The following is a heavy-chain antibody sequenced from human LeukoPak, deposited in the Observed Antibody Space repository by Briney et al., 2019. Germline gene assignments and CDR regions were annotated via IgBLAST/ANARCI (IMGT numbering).Heavy chain of an antibody. CDR3: ARGLLAAAVDY. J-gene: IGHJ4*02. CDR1: GFTFSSYQ. CDR2: ISSSGSTI. D-gene: IGHD6-13*01. V-gene: IGHV3-48*03. Sequence: PGGSLRLSCAASGFTFSSYQMNWVRQAPGKGLEWVSYISSSGSTIYYADSVKGRFTISRDNAKNSLYLQMNSLRVEDTSVYYCARGLLAAAVDYWGQGTLVTVSS.